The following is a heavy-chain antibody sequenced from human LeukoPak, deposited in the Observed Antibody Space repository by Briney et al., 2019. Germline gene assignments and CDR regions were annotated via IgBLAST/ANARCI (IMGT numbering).Heavy chain of an antibody. D-gene: IGHD3-22*01. CDR1: GGTFSRYA. Sequence: SVTVSCTASGGTFSRYAFSWVRQAPGQGLEWMGGITPIFGTPDYAQKFQGRVTISADESTSTAYMELSRLRFEDTAVYYCARIPYYDNSGYVDYWGQGTLVTVSS. J-gene: IGHJ4*02. V-gene: IGHV1-69*01. CDR3: ARIPYYDNSGYVDY. CDR2: ITPIFGTP.